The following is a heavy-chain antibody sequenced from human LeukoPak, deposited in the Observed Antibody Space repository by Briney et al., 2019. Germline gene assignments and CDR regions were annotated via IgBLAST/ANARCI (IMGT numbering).Heavy chain of an antibody. CDR2: IRFDGGNK. Sequence: PGRSLRLSCAAFGFTFSSYGMHWVRQAPGKGLEWVAVIRFDGGNKYYGEAVKGRFTIARNNAENKLFLDMNNLRADDTAVYFCARSVYGSGSYMDVWGQGTTVIVSS. D-gene: IGHD3-10*01. CDR1: GFTFSSYG. J-gene: IGHJ6*03. V-gene: IGHV3-33*08. CDR3: ARSVYGSGSYMDV.